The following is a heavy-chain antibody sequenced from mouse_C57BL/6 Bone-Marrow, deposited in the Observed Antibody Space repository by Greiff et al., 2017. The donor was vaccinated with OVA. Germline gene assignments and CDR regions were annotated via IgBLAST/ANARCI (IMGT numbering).Heavy chain of an antibody. V-gene: IGHV14-2*01. CDR1: GFNIKDYY. Sequence: EVQLQQSGAELVKPGASVKLSCTASGFNIKDYYMHWVKQRTEQGLEWIGRIDPEDGETKYAPKFQGKATITADTSSNTAYLQLSSLTSEDTAVYYCASPLGRGAWFAYWGQGTLVTVSA. J-gene: IGHJ3*01. CDR3: ASPLGRGAWFAY. D-gene: IGHD4-1*01. CDR2: IDPEDGET.